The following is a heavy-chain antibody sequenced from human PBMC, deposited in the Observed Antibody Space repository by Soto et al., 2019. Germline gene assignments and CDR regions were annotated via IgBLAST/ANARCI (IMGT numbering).Heavy chain of an antibody. J-gene: IGHJ4*02. CDR1: GGTFSSYA. CDR2: IIPIFGTA. V-gene: IGHV1-69*13. CDR3: ARAPEYCSSTSCYTRLDY. D-gene: IGHD2-2*02. Sequence: SVKVSCKASGGTFSSYAISWVRQAPGQGLEWMGGIIPIFGTANYAQKFQGRVTITADESTSTAYMELSSLSSEDTAVYYCARAPEYCSSTSCYTRLDYWGQGTLVTSPQ.